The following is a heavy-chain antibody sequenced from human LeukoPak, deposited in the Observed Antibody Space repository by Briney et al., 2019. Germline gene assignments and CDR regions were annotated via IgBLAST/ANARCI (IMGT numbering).Heavy chain of an antibody. CDR1: GFTFSDYY. Sequence: PGGSLRLSCAASGFTFSDYYMSWIRQAPGKGLERVSYISSSGSTIYYADSVKGRFTISRDNAKNSLYLQMNSLRAEDTAVYYCARDQGASKADIVVVPAAYYYYYGMDVWGQGTTVTVSS. J-gene: IGHJ6*02. V-gene: IGHV3-11*01. CDR2: ISSSGSTI. D-gene: IGHD2-2*01. CDR3: ARDQGASKADIVVVPAAYYYYYGMDV.